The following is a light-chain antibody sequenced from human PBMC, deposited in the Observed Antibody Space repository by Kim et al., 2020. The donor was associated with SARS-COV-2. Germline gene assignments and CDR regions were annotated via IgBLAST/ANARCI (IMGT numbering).Light chain of an antibody. CDR2: GAS. Sequence: LSPGERATLSYRASQSVSSSYLAWYQQKPGQAPRLLIYGASSRATGIPDRFSGSGSGTDFTLTISRLEPEDFAVYYCQQYGSSPRTFGQGTKLEIK. V-gene: IGKV3-20*01. CDR1: QSVSSSY. CDR3: QQYGSSPRT. J-gene: IGKJ2*02.